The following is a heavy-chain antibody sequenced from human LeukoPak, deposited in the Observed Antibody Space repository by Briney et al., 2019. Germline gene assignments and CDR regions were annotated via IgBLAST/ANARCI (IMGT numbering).Heavy chain of an antibody. Sequence: GGSLRLSCAASGFTFSNYAMNWVRQAPGKGLEWVSTISGSGGSTYYADSVKGRFTISRDNSKNTLYLQMNSLRAEDTAVYCCAKDGYFDWLYDAFDIWGQGTMVTVSS. CDR3: AKDGYFDWLYDAFDI. CDR2: ISGSGGST. CDR1: GFTFSNYA. J-gene: IGHJ3*02. V-gene: IGHV3-23*01. D-gene: IGHD3-9*01.